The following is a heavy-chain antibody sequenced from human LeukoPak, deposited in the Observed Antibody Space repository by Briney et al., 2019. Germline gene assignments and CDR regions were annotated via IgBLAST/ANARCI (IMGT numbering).Heavy chain of an antibody. CDR2: ISGDGGNT. V-gene: IGHV3-43*02. J-gene: IGHJ4*02. D-gene: IGHD1-26*01. CDR1: GFTFDDYA. CDR3: EKDRADRELDY. Sequence: PGGSLRLSCAASGFTFDDYAMHWVRQAPGKGLEWVSLISGDGGNTDYADTVKGRFTISRNTSKSSLYLQMNSLRTEDTALYYCEKDRADRELDYCGQETLLTVSS.